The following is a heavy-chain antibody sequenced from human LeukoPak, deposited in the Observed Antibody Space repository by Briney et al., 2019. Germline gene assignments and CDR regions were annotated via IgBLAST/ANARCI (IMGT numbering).Heavy chain of an antibody. D-gene: IGHD3-10*01. Sequence: PSETLSLTCAVYGGSFSGYYWSWIRQPPGKGLEWIGEINHSGSTSYNPSLESRATISVDTPKNQLSLKMSSVTAADTAVYYCARETMVRGVISGWFDPWGQGTLVTVSS. CDR1: GGSFSGYY. CDR3: ARETMVRGVISGWFDP. J-gene: IGHJ5*02. V-gene: IGHV4-34*01. CDR2: INHSGST.